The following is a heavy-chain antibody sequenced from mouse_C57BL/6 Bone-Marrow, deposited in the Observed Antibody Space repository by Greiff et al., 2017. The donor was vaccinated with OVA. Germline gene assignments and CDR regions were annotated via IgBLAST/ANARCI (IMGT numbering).Heavy chain of an antibody. V-gene: IGHV1-5*01. D-gene: IGHD1-1*01. CDR2: IYPGNSDT. CDR1: GYTFTSYW. Sequence: EVQLQQSGTVLARPGASVKMSCKPSGYTFTSYWMHWVKQRPGQGLEWIGAIYPGNSDTSYNQKFKGKAKLTAVTSASTAYMELSSLTNEDSAVYYCTRYYYGSSLWYAYWGQGTLVTVSA. CDR3: TRYYYGSSLWYAY. J-gene: IGHJ3*01.